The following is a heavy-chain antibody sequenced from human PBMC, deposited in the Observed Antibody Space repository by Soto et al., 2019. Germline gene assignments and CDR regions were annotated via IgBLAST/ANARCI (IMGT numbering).Heavy chain of an antibody. V-gene: IGHV4-39*01. Sequence: QLQLQESGPGLVKPSETLSLTCTVSGGSISSSSYYWGWIRQPPGKGLEWIGSIYYSGSTYYNPSLKSRVTISVDTSKNQFSLKLSSVTAADTAVYYCACGYDYGDYGLDYWGQGTLVTVSS. CDR3: ACGYDYGDYGLDY. J-gene: IGHJ4*02. D-gene: IGHD4-17*01. CDR2: IYYSGST. CDR1: GGSISSSSYY.